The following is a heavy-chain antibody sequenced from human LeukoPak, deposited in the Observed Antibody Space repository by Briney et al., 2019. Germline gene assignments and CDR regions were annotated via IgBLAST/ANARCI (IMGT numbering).Heavy chain of an antibody. CDR2: ISGSGGST. J-gene: IGHJ3*02. V-gene: IGHV3-23*01. Sequence: GGSLRLSCAASGFTFSSYAMSWVRQAPGKGLEWVSAISGSGGSTYYADSVKGRFTISRDNAKNSLYLQMNSLRDEDTAVYYCARDTSILGDAFDIWGQGTMVTVSS. CDR1: GFTFSSYA. CDR3: ARDTSILGDAFDI.